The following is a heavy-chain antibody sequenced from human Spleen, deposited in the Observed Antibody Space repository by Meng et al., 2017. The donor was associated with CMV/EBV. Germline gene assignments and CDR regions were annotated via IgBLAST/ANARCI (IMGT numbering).Heavy chain of an antibody. V-gene: IGHV3-21*01. D-gene: IGHD2-2*01. J-gene: IGHJ6*02. CDR1: GFTFSNYI. CDR3: ARGYCSSTSCYGYYYYYGMDV. CDR2: IDSYSPNT. Sequence: GESLKISCSASGFTFSNYIMSWVRQAPGKGLEWVSTIDSYSPNTHYADSVQGRFTISRDNAKNSLYLQMNSLRAEDTAVYYCARGYCSSTSCYGYYYYYGMDVWGQGTTVTVSS.